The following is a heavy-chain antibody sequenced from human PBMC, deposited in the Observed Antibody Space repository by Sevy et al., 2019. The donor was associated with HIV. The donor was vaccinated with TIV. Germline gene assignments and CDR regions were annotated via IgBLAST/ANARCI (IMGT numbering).Heavy chain of an antibody. D-gene: IGHD1-1*01. Sequence: GGSLRLSCAASGFTFSSYAMSWVRQALGKGLEWVSAISGSGGSTYYADSVKGRFTISRDNSKNTLYLQMNSLRAEDTAVYYCAKERGVPWGAYYFDYWGQGTLVTVSS. J-gene: IGHJ4*02. CDR2: ISGSGGST. CDR1: GFTFSSYA. V-gene: IGHV3-23*01. CDR3: AKERGVPWGAYYFDY.